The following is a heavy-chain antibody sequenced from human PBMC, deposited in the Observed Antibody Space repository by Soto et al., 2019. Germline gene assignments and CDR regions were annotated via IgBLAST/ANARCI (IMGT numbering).Heavy chain of an antibody. V-gene: IGHV3-23*01. CDR1: GFTFSRYA. CDR2: ISGSGGST. CDR3: ASPTLGAFDI. J-gene: IGHJ3*02. Sequence: PGGSLRLSCAASGFTFSRYAVSWVRQAPGKGLEWVSAISGSGGSTYFRDTVRGRFTISRDNSKNTLYLQMDSLTAADTAVYYCASPTLGAFDIWGQGTMVTVSS. D-gene: IGHD3-16*01.